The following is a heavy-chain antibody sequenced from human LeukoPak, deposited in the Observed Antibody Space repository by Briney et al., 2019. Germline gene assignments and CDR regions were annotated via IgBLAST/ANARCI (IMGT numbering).Heavy chain of an antibody. D-gene: IGHD2-2*01. Sequence: EGSLRLSCAASGFTFGSHNMNWVRQAPGKGLEWVSYISSSSTTIYQADSVKGRFTISRDNAKNSLYLQMNSLRAEDTAVHYCARALSYCSSTSCSLYYYYYYMDAWGKGTTVTVSS. V-gene: IGHV3-48*01. CDR1: GFTFGSHN. CDR2: ISSSSTTI. J-gene: IGHJ6*03. CDR3: ARALSYCSSTSCSLYYYYYYMDA.